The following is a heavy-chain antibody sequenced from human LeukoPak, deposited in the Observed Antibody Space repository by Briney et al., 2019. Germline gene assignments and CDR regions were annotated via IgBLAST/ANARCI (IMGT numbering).Heavy chain of an antibody. J-gene: IGHJ6*03. Sequence: SETLSLTCTVSGGSISSYYWSWIRQPAGKGLEWIGRIQTSGSTKYNPSLKSRVTMSVDTSKNQFSLKLSSVTAADTAVYYCARVGSGYKTRDYYYYYMDVWGKGTTVTVSS. CDR3: ARVGSGYKTRDYYYYYMDV. V-gene: IGHV4-4*07. CDR2: IQTSGST. CDR1: GGSISSYY. D-gene: IGHD3-22*01.